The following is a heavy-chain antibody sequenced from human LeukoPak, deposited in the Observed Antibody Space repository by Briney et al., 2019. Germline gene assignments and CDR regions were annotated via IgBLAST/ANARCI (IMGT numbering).Heavy chain of an antibody. CDR1: GGSISSSSYY. V-gene: IGHV4-39*07. D-gene: IGHD6-13*01. CDR3: ARELAAGTFDY. J-gene: IGHJ4*02. CDR2: IYYSGST. Sequence: SETLSLTCTVSGGSISSSSYYWGWIRQTPGKGLEWIGSIYYSGSTYYNPSLKSRVTISVDTSKNQFSLKLSSVTAADTAVYYCARELAAGTFDYWGQGTLVTVSS.